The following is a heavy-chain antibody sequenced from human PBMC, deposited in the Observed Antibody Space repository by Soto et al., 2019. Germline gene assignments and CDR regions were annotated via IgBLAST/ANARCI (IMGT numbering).Heavy chain of an antibody. D-gene: IGHD6-13*01. CDR2: IAETGSST. V-gene: IGHV3-23*01. Sequence: RQGLEWVSGIAETGSSTYYADSVKGRFTISRDNSKNTLYLQMNSLRAEDTAVYYCAKKYQQSPHLIDYWGQGTLVTGYS. J-gene: IGHJ4*02. CDR3: AKKYQQSPHLIDY.